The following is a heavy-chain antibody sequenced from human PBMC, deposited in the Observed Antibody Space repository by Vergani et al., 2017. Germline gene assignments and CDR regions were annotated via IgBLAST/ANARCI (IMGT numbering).Heavy chain of an antibody. CDR1: GGSFSGYY. CDR2: INHSGST. J-gene: IGHJ6*03. V-gene: IGHV4-34*01. CDR3: ARGGTGIFYYYYYMDV. D-gene: IGHD1-1*01. Sequence: QVQLQQWGAGLLKPSETLSLTCAVYGGSFSGYYWSWIRQPPGKGLEWIGEINHSGSTNYNPSLKSRVTISGDTSKNQFALKRSSVTAADTAVYYCARGGTGIFYYYYYMDVWGKGTTVTVSS.